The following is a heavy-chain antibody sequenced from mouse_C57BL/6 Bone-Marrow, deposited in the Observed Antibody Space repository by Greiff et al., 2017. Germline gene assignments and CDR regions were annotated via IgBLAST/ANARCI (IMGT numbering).Heavy chain of an antibody. D-gene: IGHD1-1*01. V-gene: IGHV14-2*01. CDR3: AYYYGSSYWFAY. J-gene: IGHJ3*01. CDR2: LDPEDGET. Sequence: VQLQQSGAELVKPGASVKLSCTASGFNIKDYYMHWVKQRTEQGLAWIGRLDPEDGETKYAPKFQGKATITADTSSNTAYLQLSSLTSEDTAVYYCAYYYGSSYWFAYWGQGTLVTVSA. CDR1: GFNIKDYY.